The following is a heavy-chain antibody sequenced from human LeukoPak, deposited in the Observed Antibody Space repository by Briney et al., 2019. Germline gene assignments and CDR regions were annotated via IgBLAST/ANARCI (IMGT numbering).Heavy chain of an antibody. D-gene: IGHD4-17*01. Sequence: PGGSLRLSCAASGFTFDDYAMHWVRQAPGKGLEWVSGISWNSGSIGYADSVKGRFTISRDNAKNSLYLQMNSLRAEDTALYYCTTVVGPVPGPEDYGDIFDYWGQGTLVTVSS. CDR1: GFTFDDYA. CDR2: ISWNSGSI. V-gene: IGHV3-9*01. CDR3: TTVVGPVPGPEDYGDIFDY. J-gene: IGHJ4*02.